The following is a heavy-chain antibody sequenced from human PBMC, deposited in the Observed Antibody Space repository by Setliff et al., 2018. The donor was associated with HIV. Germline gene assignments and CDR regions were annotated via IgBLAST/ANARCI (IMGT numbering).Heavy chain of an antibody. V-gene: IGHV1-46*01. CDR1: GYTFTSYY. Sequence: GASVKVSCKASGYTFTSYYIHWVRQARGHGLEWMGSINPSRGSITYAQRFQGRVTMTRDTSTTTVYMELSSLRPEDTAVYYCARDVIVYFDRGDSPAYWGQGTLVTVSS. J-gene: IGHJ4*02. CDR2: INPSRGSI. CDR3: ARDVIVYFDRGDSPAY. D-gene: IGHD4-17*01.